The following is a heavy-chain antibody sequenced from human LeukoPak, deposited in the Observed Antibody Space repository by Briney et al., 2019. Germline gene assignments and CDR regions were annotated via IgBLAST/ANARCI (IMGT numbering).Heavy chain of an antibody. CDR2: IDPSGGST. V-gene: IGHV1-46*01. CDR3: ARSSGSGFDY. Sequence: GASVKVSCKASGYTFTSYYIVWVRQAPGQGLEWMGRIDPSGGSTSYAQKFQGRVTMTRGTSTSTVYMELSSLRSEDTAVYYCARSSGSGFDYWGQGTLVTVSS. D-gene: IGHD3-10*01. J-gene: IGHJ4*02. CDR1: GYTFTSYY.